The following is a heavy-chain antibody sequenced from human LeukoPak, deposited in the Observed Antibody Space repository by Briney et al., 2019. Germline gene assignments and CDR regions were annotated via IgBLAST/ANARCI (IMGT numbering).Heavy chain of an antibody. CDR3: ARATRGSGSYPARSYYYFDY. Sequence: ASVKVSCKASGYTFTSYAMHWVRQAPGQRLEWMGWINAGNGNTKYSQKFQGRVTITRDTSASTAYMELSSLRSEDTAVYYCARATRGSGSYPARSYYYFDYWGQGTLVTVSS. CDR1: GYTFTSYA. CDR2: INAGNGNT. J-gene: IGHJ4*02. V-gene: IGHV1-3*01. D-gene: IGHD1-26*01.